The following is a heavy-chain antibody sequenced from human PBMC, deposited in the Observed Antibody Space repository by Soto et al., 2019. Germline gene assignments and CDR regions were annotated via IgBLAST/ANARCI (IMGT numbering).Heavy chain of an antibody. CDR2: ISGSGGST. J-gene: IGHJ5*02. Sequence: GGSLILSCAASGFTFSSYAMSWVRQAPGKGLEWVSAISGSGGSTYYADSVKGRFTISRDNSKNTLYLQMNSLRAEDTAVYYCAKDTYYYDSSGYYSYNWFDPWGQGTLVTVSS. V-gene: IGHV3-23*01. CDR3: AKDTYYYDSSGYYSYNWFDP. D-gene: IGHD3-22*01. CDR1: GFTFSSYA.